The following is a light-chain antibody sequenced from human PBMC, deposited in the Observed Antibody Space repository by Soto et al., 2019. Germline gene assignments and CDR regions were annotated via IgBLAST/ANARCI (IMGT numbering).Light chain of an antibody. J-gene: IGKJ1*01. CDR2: DAS. CDR1: QSLGIW. CDR3: QEYNSYSGT. Sequence: IQRPKSPSTLSASVGDRLTITCRASQSLGIWLAWHQQKPGKAPKLLIYDASTLKSGVPSRFSGSGSGTKFTLTISSLQPDDFATYYCQEYNSYSGTFGQGTKVDIK. V-gene: IGKV1-5*01.